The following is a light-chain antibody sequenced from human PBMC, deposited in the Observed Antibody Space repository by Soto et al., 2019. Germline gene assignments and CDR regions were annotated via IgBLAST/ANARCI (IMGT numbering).Light chain of an antibody. CDR3: QQYNGCSET. CDR1: QSVSSN. Sequence: EIAMTQSPATLSVSPGERATLSCRASQSVSSNLAWYQQRVGQAPKLLIYDASTMDTGIPARFSGSGSGTEFTLTISSLQSEDFAIYYCQQYNGCSETFGQGTKVEIK. J-gene: IGKJ1*01. V-gene: IGKV3-15*01. CDR2: DAS.